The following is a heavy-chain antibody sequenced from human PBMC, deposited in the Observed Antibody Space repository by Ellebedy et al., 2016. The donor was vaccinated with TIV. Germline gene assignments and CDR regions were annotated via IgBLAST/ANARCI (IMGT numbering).Heavy chain of an antibody. J-gene: IGHJ4*02. CDR1: GFTFSSYD. Sequence: GESLKISCAASGFTFSSYDMHWVRQATGKGLEWVSAIGTAGDTYYPGSVKGRFTISRDNSKNTLYLQMNSLRAEDTAVYYCAGSGGFDYWGQGTLVTVSP. V-gene: IGHV3-13*01. D-gene: IGHD3-16*01. CDR3: AGSGGFDY. CDR2: IGTAGDT.